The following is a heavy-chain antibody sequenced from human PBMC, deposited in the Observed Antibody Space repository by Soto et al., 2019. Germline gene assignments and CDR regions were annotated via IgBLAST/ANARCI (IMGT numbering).Heavy chain of an antibody. V-gene: IGHV4-34*01. CDR1: GGSFSVYY. Sequence: SETLSLTCAVYGGSFSVYYWSWIRHPPGKGLEWIGEINHSGSTNYNPSLKSRVTISVDTSKNQFSLKLSSVTAADTAVYYCARGGVLLWFGEPIAPFDYWGQGTLVTVSS. CDR3: ARGGVLLWFGEPIAPFDY. D-gene: IGHD3-10*01. J-gene: IGHJ4*02. CDR2: INHSGST.